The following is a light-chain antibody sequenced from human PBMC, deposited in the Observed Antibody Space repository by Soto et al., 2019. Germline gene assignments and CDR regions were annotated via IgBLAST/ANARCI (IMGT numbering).Light chain of an antibody. V-gene: IGLV2-14*01. CDR2: DVS. J-gene: IGLJ1*01. CDR3: GSYTSSSTLYV. Sequence: QSALTQPASVSGSPGQSITISCTGTSSDVDGSNYVSWYQQHPGKAPKLMIYDVSNRPSGVSARFSGSKSGNTASLTISGLQTEDEADYYCGSYTSSSTLYVFGTGTKLTVL. CDR1: SSDVDGSNY.